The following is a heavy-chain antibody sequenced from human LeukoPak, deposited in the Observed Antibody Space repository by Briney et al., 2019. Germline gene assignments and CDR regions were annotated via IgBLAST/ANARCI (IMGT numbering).Heavy chain of an antibody. CDR2: IRDSGSST. CDR1: GFTFSSYA. D-gene: IGHD1-26*01. CDR3: AKYGPQDSGSSHFDY. J-gene: IGHJ4*02. V-gene: IGHV3-23*01. Sequence: GGSLRLSCAASGFTFSSYAMSWVRQAPGKGLEWVSAIRDSGSSTHYADSVKGRFTTSRDNSKNTLFLQMNSLRAEDTAIYYCAKYGPQDSGSSHFDYWGQGALVTVSA.